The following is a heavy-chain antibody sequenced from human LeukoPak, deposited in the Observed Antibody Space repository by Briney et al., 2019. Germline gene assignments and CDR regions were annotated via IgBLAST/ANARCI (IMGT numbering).Heavy chain of an antibody. CDR2: MNPNSGNT. D-gene: IGHD4-23*01. J-gene: IGHJ6*02. V-gene: IGHV1-8*01. Sequence: ASVKVSFKASGYTFTSYDINWVRQATGQGLEWMGWMNPNSGNTGYAQKFQGRVTMTRNTSISTAYMELSSLRSEDTAVYYCARSNARWSQVYYYYGMDVWGQGTTVTVSS. CDR3: ARSNARWSQVYYYYGMDV. CDR1: GYTFTSYD.